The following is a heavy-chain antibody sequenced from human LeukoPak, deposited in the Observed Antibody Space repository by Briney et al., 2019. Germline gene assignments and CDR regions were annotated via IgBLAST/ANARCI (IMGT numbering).Heavy chain of an antibody. D-gene: IGHD3-3*01. CDR3: ARCRDFKQTHTYYYYMDV. CDR1: GGTFSSYA. V-gene: IGHV1-69*05. J-gene: IGHJ6*03. CDR2: IIPIFGTA. Sequence: GASVKVSCKASGGTFSSYAISWVRQAPGQGLEWMGGIIPIFGTANYAQKFQGRVTITTDESTSTAYMELSSLRSEDTAVYYCARCRDFKQTHTYYYYMDVWGKGTTVTVSS.